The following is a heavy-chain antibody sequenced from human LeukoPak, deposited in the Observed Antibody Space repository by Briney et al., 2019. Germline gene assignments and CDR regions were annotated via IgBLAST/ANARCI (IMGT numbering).Heavy chain of an antibody. V-gene: IGHV1-46*01. Sequence: GASVKVSCKASGYTFTSYYMHWVRQAPGQGLEWMGIINPSGGSTSYAQKFQGRVTMTRDTSTSTVYMELSSLRSEDTAVYYCARARSVVVPAAMWALYYYGMNVWGQGTTVTVSS. J-gene: IGHJ6*02. CDR1: GYTFTSYY. CDR2: INPSGGST. CDR3: ARARSVVVPAAMWALYYYGMNV. D-gene: IGHD2-2*01.